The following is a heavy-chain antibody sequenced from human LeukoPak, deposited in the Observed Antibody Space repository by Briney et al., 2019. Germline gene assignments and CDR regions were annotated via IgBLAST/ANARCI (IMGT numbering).Heavy chain of an antibody. J-gene: IGHJ3*02. Sequence: SETLSLTCTVSGGSISSYYWSWIRQPAGKGREWVWRIYTSGSTNYNPSLKSRVTMSVDTSKNQFSLKLSSVTAADTAVYYCARVPIVVVPAAPGGDAFDIWGQGTMVTVSS. CDR2: IYTSGST. D-gene: IGHD2-2*01. CDR1: GGSISSYY. CDR3: ARVPIVVVPAAPGGDAFDI. V-gene: IGHV4-4*07.